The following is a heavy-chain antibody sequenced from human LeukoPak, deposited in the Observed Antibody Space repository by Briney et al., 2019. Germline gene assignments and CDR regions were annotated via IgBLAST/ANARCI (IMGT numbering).Heavy chain of an antibody. J-gene: IGHJ3*02. CDR2: ISYDGSNK. Sequence: PGGSLRLSCAASGFTFSSYAMHWVRQAPGKGLEWVAVISYDGSNKYYADSVKGRFTISRDNSKNTLYLQMNSLRAEDTAVYYCARVPVRQWLRGGAFDIWGQGTMVTVSS. CDR3: ARVPVRQWLRGGAFDI. CDR1: GFTFSSYA. V-gene: IGHV3-30-3*01. D-gene: IGHD6-19*01.